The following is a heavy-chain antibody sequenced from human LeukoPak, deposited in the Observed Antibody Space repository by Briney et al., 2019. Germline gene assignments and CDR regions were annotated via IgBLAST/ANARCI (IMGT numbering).Heavy chain of an antibody. CDR1: GYTFTSYD. Sequence: ASVKVSCKASGYTFTSYDINWVRQATGQGLEWMGWMNPNSGNTGYAQKFQGRVTMTRSTSISTAYMELSSLRSEDTAVYYCARRRGITIFGVALNNWFDPWGQGTLVTVSS. V-gene: IGHV1-8*01. CDR2: MNPNSGNT. D-gene: IGHD3-3*01. CDR3: ARRRGITIFGVALNNWFDP. J-gene: IGHJ5*02.